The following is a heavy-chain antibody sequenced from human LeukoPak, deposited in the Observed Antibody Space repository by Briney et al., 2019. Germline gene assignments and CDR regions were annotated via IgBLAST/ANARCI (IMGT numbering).Heavy chain of an antibody. V-gene: IGHV1-69*04. D-gene: IGHD6-19*01. CDR3: ASKESGWDPVRDY. CDR1: GGTFSSYA. CDR2: IIPILGIA. J-gene: IGHJ4*02. Sequence: SVKVSCKASGGTFSSYAISWVRQAPGQGLEWMGRIIPILGIANYAQKFQSRVTITADKSTSTAYMELSSLRSEDTAVYYCASKESGWDPVRDYWGQGTLVTVSS.